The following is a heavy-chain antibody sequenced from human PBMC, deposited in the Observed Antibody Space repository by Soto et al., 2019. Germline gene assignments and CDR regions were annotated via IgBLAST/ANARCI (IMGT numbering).Heavy chain of an antibody. CDR2: ISYDGSNK. CDR1: GFTFSSYG. V-gene: IGHV3-30*18. Sequence: GGSLRLSCAASGFTFSSYGMHWVRQAPGKGLEWVAVISYDGSNKYYADSVKGRFTISRDNSKNTLYLQMNSLRAEDTAVYYCAKVYWERSRYYYYGMDVWGQGTTVTVSS. J-gene: IGHJ6*02. D-gene: IGHD1-26*01. CDR3: AKVYWERSRYYYYGMDV.